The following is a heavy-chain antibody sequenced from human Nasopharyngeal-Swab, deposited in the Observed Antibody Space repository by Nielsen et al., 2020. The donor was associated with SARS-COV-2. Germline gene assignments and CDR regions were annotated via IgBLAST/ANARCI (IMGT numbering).Heavy chain of an antibody. CDR3: ARDRGYSGYIIDY. V-gene: IGHV3-30*04. D-gene: IGHD5-12*01. Sequence: GESLKISCAAAGFTFSDYPMYWLRQAPGQGLEWLAVITYVGRHASYADSVKGRFTISRDNSNNTLYLQMNSLRPDDTAVYYCARDRGYSGYIIDYWGQGTTVTVSS. CDR2: ITYVGRHA. J-gene: IGHJ4*03. CDR1: GFTFSDYP.